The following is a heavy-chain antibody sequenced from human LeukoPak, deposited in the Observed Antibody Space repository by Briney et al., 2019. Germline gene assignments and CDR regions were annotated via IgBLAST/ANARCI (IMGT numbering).Heavy chain of an antibody. Sequence: SETPSLTCTVSGGSISTYYWTWIRQPPGKGLEWIGYLYYSGTTDYNPSLKSRVTISGDTSKNQFSLKLTSVTAADMAVYYCARLLGGDPYYMNVWGEGTTVTVSS. CDR2: LYYSGTT. D-gene: IGHD3-3*01. CDR1: GGSISTYY. J-gene: IGHJ6*03. V-gene: IGHV4-59*01. CDR3: ARLLGGDPYYMNV.